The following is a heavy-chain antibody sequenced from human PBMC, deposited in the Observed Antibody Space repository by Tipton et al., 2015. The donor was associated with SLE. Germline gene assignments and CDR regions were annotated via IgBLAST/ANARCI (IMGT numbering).Heavy chain of an antibody. D-gene: IGHD6-13*01. CDR2: IYNTGNT. V-gene: IGHV4-38-2*01. CDR1: GYSITSGYY. Sequence: TLSLTCAVSGYSITSGYYWGWLRQPPGKGLEWIGTIYNTGNTYYNPSLKSRVTISVDTSKNQFSLRLKYVTAADTAVHYCATSYSSSWYTFNVWGQGTMVTVSS. J-gene: IGHJ3*01. CDR3: ATSYSSSWYTFNV.